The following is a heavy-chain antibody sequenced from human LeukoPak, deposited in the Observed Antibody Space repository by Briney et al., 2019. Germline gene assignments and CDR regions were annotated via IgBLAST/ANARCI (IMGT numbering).Heavy chain of an antibody. D-gene: IGHD3-10*01. J-gene: IGHJ6*04. V-gene: IGHV1-69*06. CDR1: GGTFSSYA. Sequence: GASVKVSCKASGGTFSSYAISWVRQAPGQGLEWMGGIIPIFGTANYAQKFQGRVTITVDKSTSTAYMELSSLRSEDTAVYYCARWGANMVRGVIFSYYGMDVWGKGTTVTVSS. CDR2: IIPIFGTA. CDR3: ARWGANMVRGVIFSYYGMDV.